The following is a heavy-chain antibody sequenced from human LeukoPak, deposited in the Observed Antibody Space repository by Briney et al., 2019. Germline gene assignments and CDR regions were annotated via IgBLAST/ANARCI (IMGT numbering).Heavy chain of an antibody. CDR3: ARGPHPYTSGWYHFDY. V-gene: IGHV3-48*03. Sequence: GGSLRLSCAASRCTFSSYEMSWVRQAPGKGLEWVSYISSSGGTIYYADSVKGRFTISRDNAKSSLSLQMNSLRAEDTAAYYCARGPHPYTSGWYHFDYWGQGTLVTVSS. D-gene: IGHD6-19*01. J-gene: IGHJ4*02. CDR2: ISSSGGTI. CDR1: RCTFSSYE.